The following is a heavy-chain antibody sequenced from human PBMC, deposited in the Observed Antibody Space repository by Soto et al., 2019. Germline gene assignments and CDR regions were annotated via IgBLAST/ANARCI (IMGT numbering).Heavy chain of an antibody. CDR1: GFTVSSNY. CDR3: ARGTRVSVGAAYYFDY. V-gene: IGHV3-53*04. CDR2: IYSGGST. D-gene: IGHD6-25*01. J-gene: IGHJ4*02. Sequence: GGSLRLSCAASGFTVSSNYMSWVRQAPGKGLEWVSVIYSGGSTYYADSVKVRFTISRHNSKNTLYLQMNSLRAEDTAVYYCARGTRVSVGAAYYFDYWGQGTLVTVSS.